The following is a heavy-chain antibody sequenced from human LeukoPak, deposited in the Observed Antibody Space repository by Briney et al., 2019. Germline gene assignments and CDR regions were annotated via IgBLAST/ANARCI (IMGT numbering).Heavy chain of an antibody. V-gene: IGHV3-23*01. Sequence: GGSPRLSCAASGFTFSNHAMSRVRQAPGKGLEWVSAISASGDYTYYTDSVKGRFTISRDNSKNTLYLQMNSLRAEDTAVYYCAREPRHSAGDYYYMDVWGKGTTVTVSS. CDR2: ISASGDYT. CDR3: AREPRHSAGDYYYMDV. D-gene: IGHD3-10*01. CDR1: GFTFSNHA. J-gene: IGHJ6*03.